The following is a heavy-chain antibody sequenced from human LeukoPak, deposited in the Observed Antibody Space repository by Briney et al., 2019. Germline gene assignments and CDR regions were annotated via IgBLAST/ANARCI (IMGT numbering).Heavy chain of an antibody. CDR1: GFTFNDYY. CDR2: INIGGTNT. CDR3: ATDGAGFDT. Sequence: EGSLRLSCAASGFTFNDYYMSWIRQAPGKGLEWLSYINIGGTNTHYADSVKGRFTISRDNAKKSLYLEMNNLRAEDTAVYYCATDGAGFDTWGQGVLVTVSS. J-gene: IGHJ5*02. V-gene: IGHV3-11*01.